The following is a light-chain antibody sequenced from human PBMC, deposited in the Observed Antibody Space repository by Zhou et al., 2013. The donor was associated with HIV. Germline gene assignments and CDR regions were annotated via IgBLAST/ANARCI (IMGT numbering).Light chain of an antibody. V-gene: IGKV1-8*01. CDR1: QGISSY. CDR2: GAS. J-gene: IGKJ1*01. Sequence: AIRMTQSPSSFSASTGDRVTITCRASQGISSYLAWYQQKPGTAPRFLIYGASSLQSGVPSRFSGSGSGTDFTLTISCLQSEDFATYFCQQYYTYPWTFGQGTKVEIK. CDR3: QQYYTYPWT.